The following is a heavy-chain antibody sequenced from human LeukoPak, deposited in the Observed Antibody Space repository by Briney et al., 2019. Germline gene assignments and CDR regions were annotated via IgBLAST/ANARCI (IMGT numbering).Heavy chain of an antibody. D-gene: IGHD3-22*01. CDR2: ISYDGSNK. V-gene: IGHV3-30-3*01. Sequence: GESLKISCAASGFTFSSYAMHWVRQAPGKGLEWVAVISYDGSNKYYADSVKGRFTISRDNSKNTLYLQMNSLRAEDTAVYYCTRSEYTYYYDGSGYLIDYWGQGTLVTVSS. J-gene: IGHJ4*02. CDR1: GFTFSSYA. CDR3: TRSEYTYYYDGSGYLIDY.